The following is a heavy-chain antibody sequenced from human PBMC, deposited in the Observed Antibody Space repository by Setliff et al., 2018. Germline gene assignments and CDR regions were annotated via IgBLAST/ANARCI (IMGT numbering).Heavy chain of an antibody. V-gene: IGHV1-69*10. CDR3: ARDLLRYSGWYYAGGSYPDY. CDR2: IIPILGIA. Sequence: SVKVSCKASGGTFSSYAISWVRQAPGQGLEWMGGIIPILGIANYAQKFQGRVTITADESTSTAYMELSSLRSEDTAVYDCARDLLRYSGWYYAGGSYPDYWGQGTLVTVSS. J-gene: IGHJ4*02. D-gene: IGHD6-19*01. CDR1: GGTFSSYA.